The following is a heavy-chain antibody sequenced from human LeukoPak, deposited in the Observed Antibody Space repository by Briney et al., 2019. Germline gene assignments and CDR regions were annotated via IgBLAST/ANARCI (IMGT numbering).Heavy chain of an antibody. CDR3: ARKAYGLDV. Sequence: GGSLRLSCAPSGFTFSSYWMSWVRQAPGKGLEWVANIKQDGSVKYYVDSVKGRFTISRDNAKNSLYLQMNSLRAVDTAVYYCARKAYGLDVWGKGTTVTVSS. J-gene: IGHJ6*04. CDR1: GFTFSSYW. CDR2: IKQDGSVK. V-gene: IGHV3-7*03.